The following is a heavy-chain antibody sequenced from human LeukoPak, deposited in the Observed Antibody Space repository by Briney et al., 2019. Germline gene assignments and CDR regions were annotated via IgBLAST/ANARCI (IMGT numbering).Heavy chain of an antibody. D-gene: IGHD2/OR15-2a*01. CDR2: IFSSSTYI. CDR1: GFPFSSYS. V-gene: IGHV3-21*03. Sequence: GGSLRLSCEASGFPFSSYSMNWVRQAPGKGLEWVSFIFSSSTYIYYTDSVKGRFTISRDNARNSLYLQMDNLRAEDTGVYYCARDFYDGFALDYWGQGTLVTVSS. J-gene: IGHJ4*02. CDR3: ARDFYDGFALDY.